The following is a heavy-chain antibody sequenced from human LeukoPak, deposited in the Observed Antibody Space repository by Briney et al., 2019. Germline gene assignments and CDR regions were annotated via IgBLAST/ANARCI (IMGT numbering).Heavy chain of an antibody. Sequence: SETLSLTCTVSGGSMNSYYWSWIRQTPGKGLEWIGYIYYSGSTKYNPSLKSRVTISVDTSKNQFSLKLSSVTAADTAVYYCARVYNRREEYPRMDVWGKGTTVTVSS. CDR1: GGSMNSYY. D-gene: IGHD1-14*01. CDR2: IYYSGST. V-gene: IGHV4-59*01. J-gene: IGHJ6*04. CDR3: ARVYNRREEYPRMDV.